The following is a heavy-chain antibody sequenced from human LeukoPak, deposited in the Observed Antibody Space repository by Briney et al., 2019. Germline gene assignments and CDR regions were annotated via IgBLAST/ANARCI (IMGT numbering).Heavy chain of an antibody. CDR1: GYTFTSYD. CDR2: KNPNSGNT. CDR3: ARGQYSSSWSYYYYYMDV. J-gene: IGHJ6*03. V-gene: IGHV1-8*01. D-gene: IGHD6-6*01. Sequence: ASVKVSCKASGYTFTSYDINWVRQATGQGLEWMGWKNPNSGNTGYAQKFQGRVTMTRNTSISTAYMELSSLRSEDTAVYYCARGQYSSSWSYYYYYMDVWGKGTTVTVSS.